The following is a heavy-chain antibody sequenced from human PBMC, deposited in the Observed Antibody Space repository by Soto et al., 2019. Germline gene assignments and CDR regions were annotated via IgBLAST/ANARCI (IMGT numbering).Heavy chain of an antibody. D-gene: IGHD5-18*01. CDR3: ARDRSRYSYGGDHDAFDI. Sequence: QVQLQESGPGLVKPSQTLSLTCTVSGGSISSGDYYWSWIRQPPGKGLEWIGYIYYSGSTYYNPPLSSRATIPVDTSKNQSSLKLSSVTAADTAVYYCARDRSRYSYGGDHDAFDIWGQGTMVTVSS. CDR1: GGSISSGDYY. V-gene: IGHV4-30-4*01. J-gene: IGHJ3*02. CDR2: IYYSGST.